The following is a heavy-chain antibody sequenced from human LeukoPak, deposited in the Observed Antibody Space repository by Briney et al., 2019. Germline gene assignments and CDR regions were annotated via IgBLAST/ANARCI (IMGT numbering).Heavy chain of an antibody. D-gene: IGHD4-23*01. CDR3: ASLTTVVTHDAFDI. CDR2: ISYDGSNK. J-gene: IGHJ3*02. CDR1: GFTFSSYA. Sequence: GGSLRLSCAASGFTFSSYAMHWVRQAPGKGLEWVAVISYDGSNKYYADSVKGRFTISRGNSKNTLYLQMNSLRAEDTAVYYCASLTTVVTHDAFDIWGQGTMVIVSS. V-gene: IGHV3-30-3*01.